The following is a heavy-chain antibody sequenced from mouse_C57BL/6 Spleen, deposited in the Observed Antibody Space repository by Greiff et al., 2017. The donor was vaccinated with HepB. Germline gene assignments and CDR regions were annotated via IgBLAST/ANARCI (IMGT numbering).Heavy chain of an antibody. CDR1: GFSLTSYG. CDR2: IWGGGST. J-gene: IGHJ3*01. V-gene: IGHV2-9*01. CDR3: ASSYYSRRTVAY. Sequence: QVQLKESGPGLVAPSQSLSITCTVSGFSLTSYGVDWVRQPPGTGLEWLGVIWGGGSTNYKSDLMSRLSISKDNYKSHVFLKMNSLQTDDTAMYYCASSYYSRRTVAYWGQGTLVTVSA. D-gene: IGHD2-5*01.